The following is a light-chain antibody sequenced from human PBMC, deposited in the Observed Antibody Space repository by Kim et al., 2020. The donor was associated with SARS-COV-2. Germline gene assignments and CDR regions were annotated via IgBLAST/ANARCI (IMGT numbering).Light chain of an antibody. CDR3: QQYYSTPPT. CDR2: WAS. CDR1: QSILSRSNNKNY. Sequence: DIVMTQSPDSLAVPLGERATINCKSSQSILSRSNNKNYLAWYQQKPGQPPKLLIYWASARESGVRDRFSGSGSGTDFTLTISSLQAEDVAVYYCQQYYSTPPTFGQVTRLEIK. J-gene: IGKJ5*01. V-gene: IGKV4-1*01.